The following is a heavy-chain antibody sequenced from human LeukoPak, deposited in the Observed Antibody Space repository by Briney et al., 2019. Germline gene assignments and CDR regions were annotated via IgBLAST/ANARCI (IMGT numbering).Heavy chain of an antibody. CDR3: ARPYCSSTACSLGY. Sequence: PGESLKISCKGSRYIFTSYWIGWVRQMPGKGLEWMGIIYPGDSDTTYSPSFQGQVTISADKSTSTAYLQWSSLKASDTAMYYCARPYCSSTACSLGYWGQGTLVTVSS. V-gene: IGHV5-51*01. J-gene: IGHJ4*02. D-gene: IGHD2-2*01. CDR2: IYPGDSDT. CDR1: RYIFTSYW.